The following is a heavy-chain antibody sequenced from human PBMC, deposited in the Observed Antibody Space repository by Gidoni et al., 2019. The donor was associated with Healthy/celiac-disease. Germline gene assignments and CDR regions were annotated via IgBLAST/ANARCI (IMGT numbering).Heavy chain of an antibody. CDR1: GFTFSSYA. D-gene: IGHD6-19*01. CDR3: AKDGEGSGWPYYFDY. J-gene: IGHJ4*02. V-gene: IGHV3-23*01. CDR2: ISGSGGST. Sequence: EVQLLESGGGLVQPGGSLRLYCAASGFTFSSYAMSWVRQAPGKGLEWVSAISGSGGSTYYADSVKGRFTISRDNSKNTLYLQMNSLRAEDTAVYYCAKDGEGSGWPYYFDYWGQGTLVTVSS.